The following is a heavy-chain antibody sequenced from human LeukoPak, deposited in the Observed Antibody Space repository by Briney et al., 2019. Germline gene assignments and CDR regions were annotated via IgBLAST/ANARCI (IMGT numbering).Heavy chain of an antibody. CDR2: IRYDGSNK. D-gene: IGHD5-12*01. J-gene: IGHJ3*02. V-gene: IGHV3-30*02. CDR1: GFTFSSYG. CDR3: AKDPVPSGPDAFDI. Sequence: PGGSLRLSCAASGFTFSSYGMNWVRQAPGKGLEWVAFIRYDGSNKYYADSVKGRFTISRDNSKNTLYLQMNSLRAEDTAVYYCAKDPVPSGPDAFDIWGQRTMVTVSS.